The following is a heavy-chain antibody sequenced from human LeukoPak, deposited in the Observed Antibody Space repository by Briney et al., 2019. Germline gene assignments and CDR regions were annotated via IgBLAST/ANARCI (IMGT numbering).Heavy chain of an antibody. Sequence: ASVKVSCKASGYTFTIYAMHWVRQAPGQRLEWMGWINAGNGNTKYSQKLQGRVTITRDTSASTAYMELSSLRSEDTAVYYCVIVGTRGAFDYWGQGTLVTVSS. V-gene: IGHV1-3*01. CDR1: GYTFTIYA. CDR3: VIVGTRGAFDY. J-gene: IGHJ4*02. D-gene: IGHD4-23*01. CDR2: INAGNGNT.